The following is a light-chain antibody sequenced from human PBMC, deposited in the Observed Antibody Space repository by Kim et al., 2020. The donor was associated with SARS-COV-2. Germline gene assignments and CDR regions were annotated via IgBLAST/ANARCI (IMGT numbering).Light chain of an antibody. V-gene: IGLV3-19*01. J-gene: IGLJ1*01. CDR2: GKN. CDR3: NSRDSSDNHLGV. Sequence: SSELTQDPAVSVALGHTVRITCQGDSLRNYYASWYQQKPGQAPVLVIYGKNNRPSGIPDRFSGSSSGNTASMTITGAHAEDAADYYCNSRDSSDNHLGVFGTGTKVTVL. CDR1: SLRNYY.